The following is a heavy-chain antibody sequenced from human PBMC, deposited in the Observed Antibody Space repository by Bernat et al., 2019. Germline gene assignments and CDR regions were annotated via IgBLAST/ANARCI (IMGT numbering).Heavy chain of an antibody. V-gene: IGHV1-2*04. CDR2: INPNSGGT. CDR3: ARGDRGGDDGDLYYYYYGMDV. J-gene: IGHJ6*02. D-gene: IGHD4-17*01. CDR1: GYTFTGYY. Sequence: QVQLVQSGAEVKKPGASVKVSCKASGYTFTGYYMHWVRQAPGQGLEWMGWINPNSGGTNYAQKFQAWVTMTRETSISTAFMELRRLRSDDTAVYYCARGDRGGDDGDLYYYYYGMDVWGQGTTVTVSS.